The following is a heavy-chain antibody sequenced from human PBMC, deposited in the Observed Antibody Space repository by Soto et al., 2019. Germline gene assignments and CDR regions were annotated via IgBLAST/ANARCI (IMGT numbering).Heavy chain of an antibody. D-gene: IGHD1-7*01. CDR2: IYHSGST. CDR1: SGSISSSNW. CDR3: AKRGPELGLFDY. Sequence: SETLSLTCAVSSGSISSSNWWSWVRQPPGKGLGWIGEIYHSGSTNYNPSLKSRVTLSVDKSKNQFSLKLSSVTAADTAVYYCAKRGPELGLFDYWGQGTLVTVSS. V-gene: IGHV4-4*02. J-gene: IGHJ4*02.